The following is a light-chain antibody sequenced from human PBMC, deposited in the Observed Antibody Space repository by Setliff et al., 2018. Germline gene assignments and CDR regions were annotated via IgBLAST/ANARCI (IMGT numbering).Light chain of an antibody. CDR3: QSYDSSLVR. V-gene: IGLV6-57*01. CDR1: SGSIASNY. J-gene: IGLJ2*01. CDR2: EDN. Sequence: NFMLTQPHSVSESPGKTVTISCTRSSGSIASNYVQWYQQRPGSSPTTVIYEDNQRPSGVPDRFSGSIDSSSNSASLTISGLKTEDEADYYCQSYDSSLVRFGGGTKVTVL.